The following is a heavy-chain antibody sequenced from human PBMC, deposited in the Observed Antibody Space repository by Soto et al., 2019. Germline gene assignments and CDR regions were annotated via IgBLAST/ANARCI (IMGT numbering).Heavy chain of an antibody. CDR2: IYYSGST. J-gene: IGHJ4*02. CDR3: ARTYYYDSSGYYSSGEFDY. D-gene: IGHD3-22*01. V-gene: IGHV4-30-4*01. Sequence: SETLSLTCTVSGGSISSGDYYWSWIRQPPGKGLEWIGYIYYSGSTYYIPSLRSRVTISVDTSKNQFSLKLSSVTAADTAVYYCARTYYYDSSGYYSSGEFDYWGQGTLVTVSS. CDR1: GGSISSGDYY.